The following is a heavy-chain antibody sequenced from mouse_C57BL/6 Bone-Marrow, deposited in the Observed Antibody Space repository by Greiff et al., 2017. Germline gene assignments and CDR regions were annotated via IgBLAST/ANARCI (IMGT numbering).Heavy chain of an antibody. D-gene: IGHD1-3*01. V-gene: IGHV1-9*01. CDR1: GYTFTGYW. CDR3: ARRGYCGSSWYFDV. CDR2: ILPGSGST. Sequence: VMLQQSGAELMKPGASVKLSCKATGYTFTGYWIEWVKQRPGHGLEWIGEILPGSGSTNYNEKFKGKATFTADTSTNTAYLQLSRLTTEDSAIYYCARRGYCGSSWYFDVWGTGTTVTVSS. J-gene: IGHJ1*03.